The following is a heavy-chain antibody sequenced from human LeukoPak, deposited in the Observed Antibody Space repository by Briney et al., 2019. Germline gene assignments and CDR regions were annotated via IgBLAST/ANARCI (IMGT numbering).Heavy chain of an antibody. Sequence: PGGSLRLSCAASGLTFSDYDMHWVRQATGKGLEWVSAIGTAGDTYYTGSVKGRFTISLENAKNSLYLQMNRLTAGDTAVYYCARVAKERVGGVFYFDYWGQGTLVTVSS. D-gene: IGHD1-1*01. CDR1: GLTFSDYD. CDR2: IGTAGDT. V-gene: IGHV3-13*01. CDR3: ARVAKERVGGVFYFDY. J-gene: IGHJ4*02.